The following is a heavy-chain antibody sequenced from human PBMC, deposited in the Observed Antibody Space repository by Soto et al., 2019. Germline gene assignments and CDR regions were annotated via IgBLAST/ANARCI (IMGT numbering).Heavy chain of an antibody. CDR2: VFYSGGT. CDR1: GGSISSSSYY. Sequence: QLQLQESGPGLVMPSETLSLTCTVSGGSISSSSYYWGWIRQPPGEGLEWIGSVFYSGGTYYNPSLKSRVTISVDTSKNQFSLELISVTAADTAVFYCARLFIAVARPRYWYFDLWGRGTLVTVSS. CDR3: ARLFIAVARPRYWYFDL. V-gene: IGHV4-39*01. D-gene: IGHD6-19*01. J-gene: IGHJ2*01.